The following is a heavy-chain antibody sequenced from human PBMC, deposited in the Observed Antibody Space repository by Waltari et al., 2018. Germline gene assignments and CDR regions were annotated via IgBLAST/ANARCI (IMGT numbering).Heavy chain of an antibody. Sequence: EVQLVESGGDLVQPGGSLRLSCAASGFTFSRSWMTWVRQAPGKGLEWVGNIQQNGSEKWYADSVRGRFTISRDNAMNSLYLQMNSLRVEDTAVYYCAWDLVATPPWGQGTLVTVSS. V-gene: IGHV3-7*01. J-gene: IGHJ5*02. CDR2: IQQNGSEK. CDR1: GFTFSRSW. CDR3: AWDLVATPP. D-gene: IGHD2-21*02.